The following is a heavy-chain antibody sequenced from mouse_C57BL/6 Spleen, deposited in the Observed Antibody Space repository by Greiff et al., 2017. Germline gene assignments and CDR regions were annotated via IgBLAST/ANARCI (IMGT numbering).Heavy chain of an antibody. CDR2: ISSGGSYT. D-gene: IGHD1-1*01. CDR1: GFTFSSYG. Sequence: EVQLVESGGDLVKPGGSLKLSCAASGFTFSSYGMSWVRQTPDKRLEWVATISSGGSYTYYPDSVKGRFTISRDNAKNTLYLQMSSLKSEDTAMYYCARHGTTVEYYAMDYWGQGTSVTVSS. CDR3: ARHGTTVEYYAMDY. J-gene: IGHJ4*01. V-gene: IGHV5-6*01.